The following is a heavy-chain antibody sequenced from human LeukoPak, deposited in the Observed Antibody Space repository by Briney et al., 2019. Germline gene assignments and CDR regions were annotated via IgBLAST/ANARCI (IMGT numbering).Heavy chain of an antibody. V-gene: IGHV3-13*01. D-gene: IGHD5-24*01. Sequence: GGSLRLSCAASGFTFSNYDMHWVRQVIGKGLEWVSYIGTSGVTYYPGSVRGRFTISKENAKNSLYLQMNSLRAADTAVYYCARGPPMATMGIDAFDIWGQGTMATVSS. CDR3: ARGPPMATMGIDAFDI. CDR1: GFTFSNYD. CDR2: IGTSGVT. J-gene: IGHJ3*02.